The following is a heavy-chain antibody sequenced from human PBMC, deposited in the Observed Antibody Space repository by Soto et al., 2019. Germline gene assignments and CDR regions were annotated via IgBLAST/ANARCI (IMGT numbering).Heavy chain of an antibody. CDR1: GGSISSYY. Sequence: KASETLSLTCTVSGGSISSYYWSWIRQPPGKGLEWIGYIYYSGSTNYNPSLKSRVTISVDTSKNQFSLKLSSVTAADTAVYYCARARDFDWHGIDYWGQGTLVTVSS. CDR2: IYYSGST. J-gene: IGHJ4*02. CDR3: ARARDFDWHGIDY. D-gene: IGHD3-9*01. V-gene: IGHV4-59*01.